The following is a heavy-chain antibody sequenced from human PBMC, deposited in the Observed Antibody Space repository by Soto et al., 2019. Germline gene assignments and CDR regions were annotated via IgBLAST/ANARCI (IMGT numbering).Heavy chain of an antibody. D-gene: IGHD1-26*01. CDR2: IIPIFGTA. CDR1: GGTFSSYA. Sequence: QVQLVQSGAEVKKPGSSVKVSCKASGGTFSSYAISWVRQAPGQGLEWVGGIIPIFGTANYAQKFQGRVTITADESTSTAYMELSSLRSEDTAVYYCARDPSDCAMIVGAAQGCAFDIWGQGTMVTVSS. V-gene: IGHV1-69*01. J-gene: IGHJ3*02. CDR3: ARDPSDCAMIVGAAQGCAFDI.